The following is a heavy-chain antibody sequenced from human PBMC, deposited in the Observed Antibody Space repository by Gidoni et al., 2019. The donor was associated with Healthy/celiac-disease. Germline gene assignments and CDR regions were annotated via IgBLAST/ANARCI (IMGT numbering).Heavy chain of an antibody. J-gene: IGHJ3*02. D-gene: IGHD6-13*01. CDR3: ASWYYRGFFDI. V-gene: IGHV3-23*01. Sequence: VQLLESGGGVVQPGGSLRLSLAAPGFNCSSYALRRVRQAPGKGLGWVSAIRGSGGSTYYADSVKGRFTISRDNSKNTLYLQMNSLGAEDTAIYYCASWYYRGFFDIWGQGTMVTVSS. CDR1: GFNCSSYA. CDR2: IRGSGGST.